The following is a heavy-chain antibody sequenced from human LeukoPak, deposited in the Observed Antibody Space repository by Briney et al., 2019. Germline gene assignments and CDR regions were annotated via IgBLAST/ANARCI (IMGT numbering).Heavy chain of an antibody. J-gene: IGHJ4*02. V-gene: IGHV3-30*04. CDR1: GFTFSGYA. CDR3: ARDRVKVFEY. D-gene: IGHD3-16*02. CDR2: ISYDGSNK. Sequence: GGSLRLSCAASGFTFSGYAMHWVRQAPGKGLEWVAVISYDGSNKYYADSVKGRFTISRDNSKNTLYLQMNSLRAEDTAVYYCARDRVKVFEYWGQGTLATVSS.